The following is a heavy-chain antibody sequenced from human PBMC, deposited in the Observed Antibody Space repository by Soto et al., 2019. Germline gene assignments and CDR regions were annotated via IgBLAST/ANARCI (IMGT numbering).Heavy chain of an antibody. J-gene: IGHJ4*02. Sequence: GGSLRLSCAASGFTFSSYAMSWVRQAPGKGLEWVSTVSGSGGSTYCADSVKGRFTISRDNSKNTLYLQMNSLRAEDTAVYYCAKLGAYVGATTEVKGYCFDYWGQGTLVTVSS. D-gene: IGHD1-26*01. CDR2: VSGSGGST. CDR3: AKLGAYVGATTEVKGYCFDY. CDR1: GFTFSSYA. V-gene: IGHV3-23*01.